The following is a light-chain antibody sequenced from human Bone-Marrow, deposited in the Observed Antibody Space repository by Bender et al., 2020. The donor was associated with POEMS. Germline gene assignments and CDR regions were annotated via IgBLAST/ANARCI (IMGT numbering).Light chain of an antibody. CDR2: EGS. CDR3: CSYAGGYSWV. V-gene: IGLV2-23*01. Sequence: LTQPPSVSVSPGQTARITCSGTSRDIGAYNFVSWYQQHPGKAPKLMIYEGSQRPSRVSNRFSGSKSGNTASLTISGLQAEDEADYYCCSYAGGYSWVFGGGTKLTVL. J-gene: IGLJ3*02. CDR1: SRDIGAYNF.